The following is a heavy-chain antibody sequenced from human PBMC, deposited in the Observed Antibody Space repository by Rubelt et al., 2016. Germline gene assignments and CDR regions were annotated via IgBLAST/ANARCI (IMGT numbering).Heavy chain of an antibody. D-gene: IGHD6-19*01. J-gene: IGHJ4*02. CDR2: IYYSGST. Sequence: IYYSGSTYYNPSLKSRVTMSVDTSKNQFSLKMSSVTAADTAVYYCARHSIAVAGRGDYWGQGTLVTVSS. CDR3: ARHSIAVAGRGDY. V-gene: IGHV4-28*01.